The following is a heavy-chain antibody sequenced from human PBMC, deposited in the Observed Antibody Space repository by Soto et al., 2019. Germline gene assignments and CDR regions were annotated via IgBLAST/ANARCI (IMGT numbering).Heavy chain of an antibody. CDR2: IYHSGST. CDR1: GYSISSGYY. J-gene: IGHJ4*02. CDR3: ARDGGRWLQCLDY. Sequence: ASETLSLTCAVSGYSISSGYYWGWIRQPPGKGLEWIRSIYHSGSTYYNPSLKSRVTISVDTSKNQFSLKLSSVTAADTAVYYCARDGGRWLQCLDYWGQGTLVTVSS. D-gene: IGHD5-12*01. V-gene: IGHV4-38-2*02.